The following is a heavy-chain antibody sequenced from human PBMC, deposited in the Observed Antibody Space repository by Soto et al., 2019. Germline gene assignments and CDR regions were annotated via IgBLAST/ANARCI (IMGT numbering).Heavy chain of an antibody. CDR2: ISYDGDKT. CDR3: ARGAGATDYFDL. Sequence: QVELVESGGGVVQPGRSLRLSCAASGFSFGSYVMNWVRQAPGKGLECVAVISYDGDKTYYADSVKGRFTISRDNSNSTLYLQMNSPRADDTAIYYCARGAGATDYFDLWGHGALVTVSS. CDR1: GFSFGSYV. J-gene: IGHJ4*01. D-gene: IGHD1-26*01. V-gene: IGHV3-33*05.